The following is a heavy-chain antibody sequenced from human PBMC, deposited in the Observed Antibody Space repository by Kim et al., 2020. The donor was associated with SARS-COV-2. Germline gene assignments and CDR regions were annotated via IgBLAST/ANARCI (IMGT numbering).Heavy chain of an antibody. J-gene: IGHJ4*02. D-gene: IGHD1-26*01. Sequence: SETLSLTCTVSGGSIISSYYYWEWIRQPPGKGLEWIGNISESGSTNYNPSLKSRVTLSLDTSKNQFSLKLSSVTAADTAVYFCARRGQRRVGAAFDYWGQGILVTVSS. CDR3: ARRGQRRVGAAFDY. V-gene: IGHV4-39*01. CDR2: ISESGST. CDR1: GGSIISSYYY.